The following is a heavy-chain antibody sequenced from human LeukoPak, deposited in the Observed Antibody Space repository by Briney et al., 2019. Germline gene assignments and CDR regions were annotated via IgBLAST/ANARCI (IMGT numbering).Heavy chain of an antibody. D-gene: IGHD6-25*01. Sequence: GGSLRLSCAASGFTFSSYSMNWVRQAPGKGLEWVSGISGSGGSTYYADSVKGRFTISRDNFKNTLYLQMNSLRAEDTAMYYCAKTGGIAASHWGQGTLVTVSS. J-gene: IGHJ4*02. V-gene: IGHV3-23*01. CDR1: GFTFSSYS. CDR2: ISGSGGST. CDR3: AKTGGIAASH.